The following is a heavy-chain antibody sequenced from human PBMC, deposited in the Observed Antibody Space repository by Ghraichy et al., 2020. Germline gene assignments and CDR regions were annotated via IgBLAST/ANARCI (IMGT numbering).Heavy chain of an antibody. Sequence: ASVKVSCKVSGYTLTELSMHWVRQAPGKGLEWMGGFDPEDGETIYAQKFQGRVTMTEDTSTDTAYMELSSLRSEDTAVYYCATDTPNSSGWFDAFDIWGQGTMVTVSS. CDR3: ATDTPNSSGWFDAFDI. CDR2: FDPEDGET. CDR1: GYTLTELS. V-gene: IGHV1-24*01. D-gene: IGHD6-19*01. J-gene: IGHJ3*02.